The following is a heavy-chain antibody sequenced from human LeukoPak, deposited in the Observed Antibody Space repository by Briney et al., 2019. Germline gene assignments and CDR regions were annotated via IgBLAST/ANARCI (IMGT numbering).Heavy chain of an antibody. CDR3: ARRGGSPLGAFDI. CDR2: IIPIFGTA. V-gene: IGHV1-69*01. Sequence: ASVKVSCKASGGTFSSYAISWVRQAPGQGLEWMGGIIPIFGTANYAQKFQGRVTITADESTSTAYMELSSLRSEDTAVYYCARRGGSPLGAFDIWGQGTMVTVSS. D-gene: IGHD1-26*01. J-gene: IGHJ3*02. CDR1: GGTFSSYA.